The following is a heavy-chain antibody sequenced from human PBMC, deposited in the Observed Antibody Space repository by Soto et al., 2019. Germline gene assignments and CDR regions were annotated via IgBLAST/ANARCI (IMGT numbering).Heavy chain of an antibody. CDR2: ISSSSSTI. CDR3: AREGGYSSSWYTFDY. CDR1: GFTFSSYS. D-gene: IGHD6-13*01. Sequence: WSLRLSCAASGFTFSSYSMNWVRQAPGKGLEWVSYISSSSSTIYYADSVKGRFTISRDNAKNSLYLQMNSLRDEDTAVYYCAREGGYSSSWYTFDYWGQGTRVTV. J-gene: IGHJ4*02. V-gene: IGHV3-48*02.